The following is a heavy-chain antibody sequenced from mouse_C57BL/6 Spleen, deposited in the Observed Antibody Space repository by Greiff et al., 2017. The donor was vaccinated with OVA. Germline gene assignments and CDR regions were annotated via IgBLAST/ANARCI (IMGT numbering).Heavy chain of an antibody. V-gene: IGHV5-6*02. J-gene: IGHJ2*01. D-gene: IGHD1-1*01. CDR3: ARQTPITTYFDD. CDR2: ISSGGSYT. CDR1: GFTFSSYG. Sequence: DVKLVESGGDLVKPGGSLKLSCAASGFTFSSYGMSWVRQTPDKRLEWVATISSGGSYTYYPDSVKGRFTITRDNAKNTLYLQMSRLKAEDTAMYYCARQTPITTYFDDWGQGTTLTVSS.